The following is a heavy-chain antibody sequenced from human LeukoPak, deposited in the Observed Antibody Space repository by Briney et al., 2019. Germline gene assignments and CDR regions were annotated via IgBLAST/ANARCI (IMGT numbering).Heavy chain of an antibody. CDR1: GFTFSTYW. CDR2: INPDGSST. Sequence: PGGSLRLSCAASGFTFSTYWMCWVRHAPGKGLVWVSHINPDGSSTNYADSVKGRFTISRDNAKNTLHLQMNSLRAEDTAVYYCARDLLLWFGELSGDSDYWGQGTLVTVSS. D-gene: IGHD3-10*01. V-gene: IGHV3-74*01. CDR3: ARDLLLWFGELSGDSDY. J-gene: IGHJ4*02.